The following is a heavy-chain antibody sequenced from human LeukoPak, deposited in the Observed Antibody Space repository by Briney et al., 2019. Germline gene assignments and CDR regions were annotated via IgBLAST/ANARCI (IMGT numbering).Heavy chain of an antibody. J-gene: IGHJ4*02. CDR1: GFSFSYYS. Sequence: PGGSLRLSCAASGFSFSYYSMNWVRQAPGKGLEWVSYISSSSGNIYYADSVKGRFTISRDNGKNSLYLQMNSLRAEDTAVYYCARAIDYWGQGTLVTVSS. CDR3: ARAIDY. CDR2: ISSSSGNI. V-gene: IGHV3-48*01.